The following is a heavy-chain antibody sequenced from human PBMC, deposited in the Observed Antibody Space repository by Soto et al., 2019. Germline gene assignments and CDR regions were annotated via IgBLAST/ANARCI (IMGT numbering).Heavy chain of an antibody. CDR1: GYTFTGYY. CDR3: ARDPSGGWNDGEVQGNY. Sequence: SVKVSCKASGYTFTGYYIHWVRQAPGQGLEWMGWINPNSGSTNYAQKFQGRVTMTRDTSISAASMELSKLRSDDTAVYYCARDPSGGWNDGEVQGNYWGQGTLVTVSS. CDR2: INPNSGST. D-gene: IGHD1-1*01. V-gene: IGHV1-2*02. J-gene: IGHJ4*02.